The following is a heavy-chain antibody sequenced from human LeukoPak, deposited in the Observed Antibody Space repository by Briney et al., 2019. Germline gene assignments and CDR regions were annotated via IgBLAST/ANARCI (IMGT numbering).Heavy chain of an antibody. Sequence: PSETLSLTCTVSGGSISSYYWSWIRQPPGKGLEWIGHIYYSGSTNYNPSLKTRVTISVDTSKNQFSLKLSSVTAADTAVYYCARDLESFDSGIWGQGTMVTVSS. CDR3: ARDLESFDSGI. J-gene: IGHJ3*02. CDR2: IYYSGST. CDR1: GGSISSYY. V-gene: IGHV4-59*01. D-gene: IGHD3-10*01.